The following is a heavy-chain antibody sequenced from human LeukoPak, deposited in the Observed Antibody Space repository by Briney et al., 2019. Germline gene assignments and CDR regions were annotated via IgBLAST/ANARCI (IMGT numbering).Heavy chain of an antibody. CDR1: GGSISSGGYY. Sequence: SQTLSLTCTVSGGSISSGGYYWSWIRQHPGKGLELIGYIYYSGSTYYNPSLKSRVTISVDTSKNQFSLKLSSVTAADSAVYYCAREGYCSSTSCSGNWFDPWGQGTLVTVSS. CDR3: AREGYCSSTSCSGNWFDP. CDR2: IYYSGST. J-gene: IGHJ5*02. D-gene: IGHD2-2*01. V-gene: IGHV4-31*03.